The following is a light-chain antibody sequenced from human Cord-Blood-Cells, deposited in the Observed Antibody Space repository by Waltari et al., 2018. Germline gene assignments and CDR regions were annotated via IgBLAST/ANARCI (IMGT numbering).Light chain of an antibody. J-gene: IGKJ4*01. Sequence: DIQMTQSPSSLYASVGDRVTITCRASQSISSYFTWYQQKPGNAPKLLIYAASSLQSGVPSRFSGSGSGTDFTLTISSLQPEDFATYYCQQSYSTPPLTFGGGTKVEIK. CDR1: QSISSY. V-gene: IGKV1-39*01. CDR3: QQSYSTPPLT. CDR2: AAS.